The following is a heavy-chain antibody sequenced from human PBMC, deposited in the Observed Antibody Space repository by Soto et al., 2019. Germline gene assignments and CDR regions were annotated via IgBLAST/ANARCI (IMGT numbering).Heavy chain of an antibody. J-gene: IGHJ4*02. V-gene: IGHV3-33*01. D-gene: IGHD6-19*01. Sequence: QVQLVESGGGVVQPGRSLRLSCAASGFTFSSYGMHWVRQAPGKGLEWVAVIWDDGSNKYYADSVKGRFTISRDNSKNTLYLKMNSLRAEDTAVYYCARYRYSSGWYDLDYWGQGTLVTVSS. CDR1: GFTFSSYG. CDR2: IWDDGSNK. CDR3: ARYRYSSGWYDLDY.